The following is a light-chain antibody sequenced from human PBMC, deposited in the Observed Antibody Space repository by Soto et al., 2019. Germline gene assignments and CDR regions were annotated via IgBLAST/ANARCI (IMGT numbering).Light chain of an antibody. J-gene: IGLJ2*01. CDR3: SSYTTSTTVE. CDR1: KNDIGVYDF. CDR2: EVV. Sequence: QAVLTQPPSASGSPGQSVTISCTGTKNDIGVYDFVSWYQHHPGKAPRLIIYEVVQRPSGVPDRFSASKSGNTASLTISGLQAEDEADYYCSSYTTSTTVEFGGGTQLTVL. V-gene: IGLV2-8*01.